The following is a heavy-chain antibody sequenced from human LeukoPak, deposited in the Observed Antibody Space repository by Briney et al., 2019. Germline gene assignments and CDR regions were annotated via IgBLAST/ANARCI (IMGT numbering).Heavy chain of an antibody. V-gene: IGHV1-8*01. D-gene: IGHD6-19*01. CDR2: MNPNSGNT. CDR1: GYTFTSYD. Sequence: ASVKVSCKASGYTFTSYDINWVRQATGQGLEWMGWMNPNSGNTGYAQKFQGRVTITRNTSISTAYMELSSLRSEDTAVYYCARDSSGWYHWFYPCGHRTQVTVSS. J-gene: IGHJ5*02. CDR3: ARDSSGWYHWFYP.